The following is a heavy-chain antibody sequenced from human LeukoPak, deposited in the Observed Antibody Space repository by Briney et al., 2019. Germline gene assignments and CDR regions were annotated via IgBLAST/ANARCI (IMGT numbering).Heavy chain of an antibody. CDR1: GLTFGSHW. CDR3: ARWGTSWSEFDY. Sequence: GGSLRLSCVASGLTFGSHWMSWVRQAPAKGLEWVANIKQDASVKQYVDSVKGRFTISRDNAENSLFLQMNSLRAEDTAVYYCARWGTSWSEFDYWGQGALVTVSS. CDR2: IKQDASVK. V-gene: IGHV3-7*01. J-gene: IGHJ4*02. D-gene: IGHD2-2*01.